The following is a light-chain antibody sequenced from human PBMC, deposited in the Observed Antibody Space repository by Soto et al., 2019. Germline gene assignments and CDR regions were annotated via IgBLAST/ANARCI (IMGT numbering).Light chain of an antibody. CDR2: AAS. CDR1: QGLGSW. V-gene: IGKV1-12*01. Sequence: DIQMTQSPSYVSASVGDTVTITCRASQGLGSWLAWYQQKPGKAPELLIYAASNLQSGVPSRIRGSRSGTDFTLTISSLQPEDLATYYCQQDNSFPLTFGGGTKVEIK. J-gene: IGKJ4*01. CDR3: QQDNSFPLT.